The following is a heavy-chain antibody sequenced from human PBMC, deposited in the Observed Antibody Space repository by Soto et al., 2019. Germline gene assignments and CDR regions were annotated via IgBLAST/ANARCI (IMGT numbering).Heavy chain of an antibody. CDR3: AGGQDNLAVNFDY. CDR2: ITSSSSYT. D-gene: IGHD1-1*01. Sequence: GAPRLSCAASGSSFSDYYMTWIRQSPGKGLEWLSYITSSSSYTHYADSVKGRFTISRDNAKNSLYLQMNSLRAEDTAVYYCAGGQDNLAVNFDYWGQGTPVTVSS. V-gene: IGHV3-11*03. CDR1: GSSFSDYY. J-gene: IGHJ4*02.